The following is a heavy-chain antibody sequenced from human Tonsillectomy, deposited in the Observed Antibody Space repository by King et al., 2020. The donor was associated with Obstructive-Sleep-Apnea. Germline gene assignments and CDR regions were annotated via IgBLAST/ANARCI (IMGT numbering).Heavy chain of an antibody. Sequence: VQLVESGGGLIQPGGSLRLSCAASGFTVSGYWMHGVRQAPVKGLVWVSRINSDGSSTTSADSVKGRFTGSRDNAKKTLYLQMNSLRAEETAVYYCARGGGHYYYYYGLDVWGQGTTVTVSS. D-gene: IGHD3-16*01. V-gene: IGHV3-74*01. CDR3: ARGGGHYYYYYGLDV. CDR1: GFTVSGYW. CDR2: INSDGSST. J-gene: IGHJ6*02.